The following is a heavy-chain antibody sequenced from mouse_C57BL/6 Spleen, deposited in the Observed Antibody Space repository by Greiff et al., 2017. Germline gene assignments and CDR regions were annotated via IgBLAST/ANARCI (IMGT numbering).Heavy chain of an antibody. J-gene: IGHJ3*01. CDR3: AIGWDWDLSFAY. CDR1: GYTFTSYW. CDR2: IHPSDSDT. D-gene: IGHD4-1*01. V-gene: IGHV1-74*01. Sequence: QVQLQQPGAELVKPGASVKVSCKASGYTFTSYWMHWVKQRPGQGLEWIGRIHPSDSDTNYNQTFKGKDTLTVDKSSSTAYMQLSSLTSEDSAVYYCAIGWDWDLSFAYWGQGTLVTVSA.